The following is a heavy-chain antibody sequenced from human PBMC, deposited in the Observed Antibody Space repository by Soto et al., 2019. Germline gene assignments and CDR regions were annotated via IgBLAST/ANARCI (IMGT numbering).Heavy chain of an antibody. D-gene: IGHD3-9*01. CDR2: IYYSGST. CDR3: ARAPLERYFDWLFPYGMDV. Sequence: PSETLSLTCAVYGGSFSGYYWRWIRQPPGKGLEWIGYIYYSGSTNYNPSLKSRVTISVDTSKNQFSLKLSSVTAADTAVYYCARAPLERYFDWLFPYGMDVWSQGTTVTVSS. CDR1: GGSFSGYY. J-gene: IGHJ6*02. V-gene: IGHV4-59*01.